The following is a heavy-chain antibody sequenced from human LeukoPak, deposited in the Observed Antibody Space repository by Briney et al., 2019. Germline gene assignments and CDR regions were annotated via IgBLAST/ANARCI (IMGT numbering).Heavy chain of an antibody. V-gene: IGHV4-39*01. CDR3: ARLKRSGWYYFDY. CDR2: IYYSGST. D-gene: IGHD6-19*01. Sequence: SETLSLTCTVSGGSISSGSYYWGWIRQPPGKGLEWIGSIYYSGSTYYNPSLKSRVTISVDTSKNQFSLKLSSVTAADTAVYYCARLKRSGWYYFDYWGQGTLVTVSS. J-gene: IGHJ4*02. CDR1: GGSISSGSYY.